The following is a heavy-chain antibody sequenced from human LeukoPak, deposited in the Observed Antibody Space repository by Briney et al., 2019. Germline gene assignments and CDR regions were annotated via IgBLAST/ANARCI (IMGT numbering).Heavy chain of an antibody. Sequence: GGSLRLSCAASGFTFSSYAMSWLRQAPEKGLELVSAISGSGGSTYYADSVKGRFTISRDNSKNTLYLQMNSLRAEGTAVYYCAKAVPTIAARLCWFDPWGQGTLVTVSS. CDR2: ISGSGGST. J-gene: IGHJ5*02. D-gene: IGHD6-6*01. V-gene: IGHV3-23*01. CDR1: GFTFSSYA. CDR3: AKAVPTIAARLCWFDP.